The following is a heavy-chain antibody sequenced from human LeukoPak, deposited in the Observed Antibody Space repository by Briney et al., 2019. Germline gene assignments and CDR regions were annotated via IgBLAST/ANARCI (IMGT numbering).Heavy chain of an antibody. Sequence: PSETLSLTCTVSGGSISSSSYYWGWIRQPPGKGLEWIGSIYYSGSTYYNPSLKSRVTISVDTSKNQFSLKLSSVTAADTAVYYCASLYDSMTITGNGWGPGYYYMDVWGKGTTVTVSS. CDR1: GGSISSSSYY. CDR2: IYYSGST. CDR3: ASLYDSMTITGNGWGPGYYYMDV. J-gene: IGHJ6*03. V-gene: IGHV4-39*01. D-gene: IGHD1-20*01.